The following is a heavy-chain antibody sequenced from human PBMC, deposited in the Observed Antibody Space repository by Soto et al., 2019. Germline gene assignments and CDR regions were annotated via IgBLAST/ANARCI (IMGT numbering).Heavy chain of an antibody. V-gene: IGHV4-31*03. Sequence: QVQLQESGPGLVKPSQTLSLTCTVSGGSISSGGYYWSWIRQHPGKGLEWIGYIYYSGSTYYNPSLRGRVTISVDTSKNQFSLKLSSVTAADTAVYYCAREPVVPAAMRAFDIWGQGTMVTVSS. J-gene: IGHJ3*02. D-gene: IGHD2-2*01. CDR2: IYYSGST. CDR3: AREPVVPAAMRAFDI. CDR1: GGSISSGGYY.